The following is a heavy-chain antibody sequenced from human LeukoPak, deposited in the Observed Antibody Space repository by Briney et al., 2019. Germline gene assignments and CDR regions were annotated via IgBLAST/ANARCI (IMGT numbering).Heavy chain of an antibody. D-gene: IGHD4-23*01. CDR1: GYTFTSYY. Sequence: GASVKVSRKASGYTFTSYYMHWVRQAPGQGLEWMGIINPSGGSTSYAQKFQGRVTMTRDMSTSTVYMELSSLRSEDTAVYYCARRDYGGNPFDYWGQGTLVTVSS. V-gene: IGHV1-46*01. CDR3: ARRDYGGNPFDY. CDR2: INPSGGST. J-gene: IGHJ4*02.